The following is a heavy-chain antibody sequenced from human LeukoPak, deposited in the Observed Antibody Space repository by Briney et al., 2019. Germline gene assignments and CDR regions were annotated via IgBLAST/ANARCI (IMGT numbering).Heavy chain of an antibody. CDR1: GFTFSNHA. D-gene: IGHD3-10*01. V-gene: IGHV3-23*01. Sequence: GGSLRLSCAASGFTFSNHAMTWVRQAPGKGLEWVSGISASGGNAYYADSVKGRFTISRDSSKLYLQMNSLTDEDTAIYYCAKDHLFYGSGNYAYFDYWGQGILLTVSS. CDR3: AKDHLFYGSGNYAYFDY. CDR2: ISASGGNA. J-gene: IGHJ4*02.